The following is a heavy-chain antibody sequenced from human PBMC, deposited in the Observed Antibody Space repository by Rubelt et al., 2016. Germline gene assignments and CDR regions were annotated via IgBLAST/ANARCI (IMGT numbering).Heavy chain of an antibody. J-gene: IGHJ4*02. CDR2: IGSGRSPI. CDR3: ARYKCSGGSCYATFDC. V-gene: IGHV3-48*04. Sequence: ISYIGSGRSPIYYADSVKGRFIISRDNAKNSLYLQMNSLRAEDTAVYYCARYKCSGGSCYATFDCWGQGTLVTVSS. D-gene: IGHD2-15*01.